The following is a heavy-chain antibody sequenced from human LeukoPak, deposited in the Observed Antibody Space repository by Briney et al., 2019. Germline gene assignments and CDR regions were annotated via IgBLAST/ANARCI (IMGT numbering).Heavy chain of an antibody. J-gene: IGHJ4*02. V-gene: IGHV3-21*01. CDR3: ARLQWDDSSGYSYYFDY. CDR1: GFTFSAYS. CDR2: IGSTSAYK. D-gene: IGHD3-22*01. Sequence: GGSLRLSCAASGFTFSAYSMNWVRQAPGKGLEWVSSIGSTSAYKYYAESLKGRLTISRDNARNLLYLQINSLRVDDTAVYYCARLQWDDSSGYSYYFDYWGQGTLVTVSS.